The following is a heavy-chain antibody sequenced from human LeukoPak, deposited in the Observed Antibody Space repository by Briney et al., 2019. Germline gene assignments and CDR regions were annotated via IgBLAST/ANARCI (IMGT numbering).Heavy chain of an antibody. V-gene: IGHV3-11*01. CDR1: GFTVSSSY. J-gene: IGHJ4*02. Sequence: GGSLRLSCAASGFTVSSSYMTWVRQAPGKGLEWVSYISSSGSTIYYADSVKGRFTISRDNAKNSLYLQMNSLRAEDTAVYYCAREGAAAGFDYWGQGTLVTVSS. CDR3: AREGAAAGFDY. CDR2: ISSSGSTI. D-gene: IGHD6-13*01.